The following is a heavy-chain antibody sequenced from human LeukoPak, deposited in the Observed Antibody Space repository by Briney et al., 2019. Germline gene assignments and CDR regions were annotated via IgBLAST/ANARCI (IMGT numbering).Heavy chain of an antibody. Sequence: SQTLSLTCTVSGDSISSGSYYWSWLRQPAGKGLEWIGRVSASGITSYKASLKSRVTISVDTSKKQFSLKLTSVTAADTAVYYCARDGPLRWFDPWGQGTLVTVSS. CDR2: VSASGIT. CDR3: ARDGPLRWFDP. CDR1: GDSISSGSYY. J-gene: IGHJ5*02. V-gene: IGHV4-61*02.